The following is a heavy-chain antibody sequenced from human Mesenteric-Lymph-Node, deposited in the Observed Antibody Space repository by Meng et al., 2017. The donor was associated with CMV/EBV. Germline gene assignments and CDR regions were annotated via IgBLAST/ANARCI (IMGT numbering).Heavy chain of an antibody. D-gene: IGHD1-26*01. CDR1: GYTFINYG. CDR2: INTNTGST. J-gene: IGHJ4*02. V-gene: IGHV1-2*02. CDR3: ARGGGRTHVDY. Sequence: ASVKVSCKTSGYTFINYGISWVRQAPGQGLEWMGSINTNTGSTRSAQKFQGRVTMTRDTSISIVYMELSRLNSEDTAIYYCARGGGRTHVDYWGQGTLVTVSS.